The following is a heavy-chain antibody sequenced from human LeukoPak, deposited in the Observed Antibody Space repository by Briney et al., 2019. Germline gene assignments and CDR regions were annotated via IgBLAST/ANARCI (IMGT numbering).Heavy chain of an antibody. CDR1: GFTFSDYY. Sequence: GGSLRLSCAASGFTFSDYYMSWIRQAPGKGLEWVSYISSSGSTIYYADSVKGRFTISRDNAKNSLYLQMNSLRAEDTAVYYCASRGTTVTTDAFDYWGQGTLVTVSS. D-gene: IGHD4-17*01. CDR2: ISSSGSTI. CDR3: ASRGTTVTTDAFDY. V-gene: IGHV3-11*04. J-gene: IGHJ4*02.